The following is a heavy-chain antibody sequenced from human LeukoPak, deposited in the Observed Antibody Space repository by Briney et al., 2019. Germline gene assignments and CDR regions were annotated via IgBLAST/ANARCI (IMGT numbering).Heavy chain of an antibody. CDR2: IYSGGST. CDR1: GFTVSSNY. J-gene: IGHJ3*02. CDR3: ARDLPYYYDSSGYGAFDI. V-gene: IGHV3-53*01. D-gene: IGHD3-22*01. Sequence: GGSLRLSCAASGFTVSSNYMSWVRQAPGKGLEWVSVIYSGGSTYYADSVKGPFTISRDNSKNTLYLQMNSLRAEDTAVYYCARDLPYYYDSSGYGAFDIWGQGTMVTVSS.